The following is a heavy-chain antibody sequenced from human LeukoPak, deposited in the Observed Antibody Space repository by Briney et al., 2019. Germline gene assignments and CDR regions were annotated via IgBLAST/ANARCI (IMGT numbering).Heavy chain of an antibody. V-gene: IGHV3-7*01. Sequence: QTGGSLRLSCAASGFTFSSYWMSWVRQAPGKGLEWVANIKQDGSEKYYVDSVKGRFTISRDNAKSSLYLQMNSLRAEDTAVYYCARDLRVDFDWLLGLDYWGQGTLVTVSS. J-gene: IGHJ4*02. CDR3: ARDLRVDFDWLLGLDY. CDR2: IKQDGSEK. CDR1: GFTFSSYW. D-gene: IGHD3-9*01.